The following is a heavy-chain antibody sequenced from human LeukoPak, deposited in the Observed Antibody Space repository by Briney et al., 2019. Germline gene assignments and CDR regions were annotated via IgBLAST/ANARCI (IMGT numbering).Heavy chain of an antibody. CDR1: GGSFSGYY. Sequence: SETLSLTCAVYGGSFSGYYWSWIRQPPGKGLEWIGEINHSGSTNYNPSLKSRVTISVDTSKNQFSLKLSSVTAADTAVYHCARGIYWFDPWGQGTLVTVSS. CDR2: INHSGST. CDR3: ARGIYWFDP. J-gene: IGHJ5*02. V-gene: IGHV4-34*01.